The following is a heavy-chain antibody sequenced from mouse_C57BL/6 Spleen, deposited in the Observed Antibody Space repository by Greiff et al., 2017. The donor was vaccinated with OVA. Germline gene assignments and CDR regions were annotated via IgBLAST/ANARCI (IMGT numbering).Heavy chain of an antibody. CDR1: GYSFTGYY. D-gene: IGHD3-2*02. CDR3: ARGDSSGLFFDY. CDR2: INPSTGGT. Sequence: VQLQQSGPELVKPGASVKISCKASGYSFTGYYMNWVKQSPEKSLEWIGEINPSTGGTTYNQKFKAKATLTVDKSSSTAYMQLKSLTSEDSAVYYCARGDSSGLFFDYWGQGTTLTVSS. V-gene: IGHV1-42*01. J-gene: IGHJ2*01.